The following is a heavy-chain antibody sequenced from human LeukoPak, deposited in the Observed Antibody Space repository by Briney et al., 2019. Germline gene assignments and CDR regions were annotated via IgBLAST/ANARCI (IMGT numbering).Heavy chain of an antibody. D-gene: IGHD5-24*01. Sequence: SQTLSLTCAISGDSVSTNSGGWNWIRQSPSRGLEWLGRTCDKSNWYNDYAVSVKSRITINPDTSKNQFSLQLNSVTPEDTAVYYCARGWLQSGFDYWGQGTLVTVSS. CDR1: GDSVSTNSGG. J-gene: IGHJ4*02. CDR2: TCDKSNWYN. V-gene: IGHV6-1*01. CDR3: ARGWLQSGFDY.